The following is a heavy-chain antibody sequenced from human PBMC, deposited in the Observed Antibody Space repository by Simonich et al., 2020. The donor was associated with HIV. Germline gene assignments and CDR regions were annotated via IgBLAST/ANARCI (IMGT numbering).Heavy chain of an antibody. CDR3: VREVRSFDY. CDR2: INTNNGNQ. D-gene: IGHD4-17*01. Sequence: QVPLVQSGSELKKPGASVNVSCKASGYPFTTHSMNWVRQAPGQGLEWMAWINTNNGNQTYAQGFTGRFVCSLDTSVSTAYLQISSLKDEDTAVYYCVREVRSFDYWGQGTLVTVSS. CDR1: GYPFTTHS. J-gene: IGHJ4*02. V-gene: IGHV7-4-1*02.